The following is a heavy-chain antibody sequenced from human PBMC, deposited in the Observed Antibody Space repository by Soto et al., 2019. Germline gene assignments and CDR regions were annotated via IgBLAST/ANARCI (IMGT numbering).Heavy chain of an antibody. J-gene: IGHJ4*02. D-gene: IGHD2-2*01. CDR2: INPSGGST. CDR3: ARLPGPGVYQPLFLQDY. CDR1: GYTFISDY. V-gene: IGHV1-46*01. Sequence: ASVKVSCKASGYTFISDYMHWVRQAPGQGLEWMGIINPSGGSTSYAQKFQGRVTMTRDTSTSTVYMELSSLRSEDTAVYYCARLPGPGVYQPLFLQDYWGQGTLVTVSS.